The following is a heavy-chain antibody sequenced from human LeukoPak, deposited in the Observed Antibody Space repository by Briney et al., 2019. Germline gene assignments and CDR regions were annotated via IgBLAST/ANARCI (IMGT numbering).Heavy chain of an antibody. Sequence: ASVKVSCKASGYTFTTYYMHWVRQAPGQGLEWMGMIYPSGGSTSYAQKFQGRVTMTRDTSTSTIYMEMSSLRSEDTAVYYCAKSPSYSSGALFHWGQGTLVTVSS. CDR3: AKSPSYSSGALFH. CDR2: IYPSGGST. J-gene: IGHJ4*02. D-gene: IGHD6-19*01. V-gene: IGHV1-46*01. CDR1: GYTFTTYY.